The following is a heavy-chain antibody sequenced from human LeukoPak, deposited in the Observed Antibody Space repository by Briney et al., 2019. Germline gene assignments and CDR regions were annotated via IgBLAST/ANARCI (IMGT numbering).Heavy chain of an antibody. CDR2: IYYSGST. Sequence: ESSETLSLTCTVSGVSISSYYWSWIRQPPGKGLEWIGYIYYSGSTNYNPPLKSRVTISVDTSKNQFSLKLSSVTAADTAVYYCARAPDSSGYYPFDYWGQGTLVTVSS. D-gene: IGHD3-22*01. CDR3: ARAPDSSGYYPFDY. V-gene: IGHV4-59*01. CDR1: GVSISSYY. J-gene: IGHJ4*02.